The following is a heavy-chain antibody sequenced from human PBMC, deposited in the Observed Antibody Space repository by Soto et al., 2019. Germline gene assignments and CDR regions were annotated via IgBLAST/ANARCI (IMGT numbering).Heavy chain of an antibody. D-gene: IGHD2-8*01. CDR2: IHYSGTT. Sequence: PSETLSLTCTVSGTSISSYYWSWIRQPPGKGLEWIANIHYSGTTNYNPSLASRVTLSVDTSKNQFSLKMTSVTAADRAMYFCARYNSYAIDYWGRGTLVTVSS. J-gene: IGHJ4*02. CDR3: ARYNSYAIDY. CDR1: GTSISSYY. V-gene: IGHV4-59*01.